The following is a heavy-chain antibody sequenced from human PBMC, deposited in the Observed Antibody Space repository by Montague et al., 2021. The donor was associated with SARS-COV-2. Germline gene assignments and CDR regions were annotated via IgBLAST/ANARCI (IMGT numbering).Heavy chain of an antibody. D-gene: IGHD3-10*01. CDR1: GDSILGSRHF. CDR2: IYHTGTT. J-gene: IGHJ4*02. Sequence: TLSLTCNVSGDSILGSRHFWNWIRQHPGNFLEWIGYIYHTGTTPYSPSLKSRATLSVDISQNQFSLKLNSMTAADTAIYYCARGVSYGSGFLSEWGQGTLVIVSS. CDR3: ARGVSYGSGFLSE. V-gene: IGHV4-31*03.